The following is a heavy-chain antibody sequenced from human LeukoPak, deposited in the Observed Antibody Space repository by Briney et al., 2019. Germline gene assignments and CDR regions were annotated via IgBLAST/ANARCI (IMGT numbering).Heavy chain of an antibody. D-gene: IGHD4-17*01. Sequence: SETLSLTCAVYGGSFSGYYWSWIRQPPGKGLEWIGEINHSGSTNYNPSLKSRVTISVDTSKNQSSLRLSSVTAADTAVYYCARVRSFIPPHDYGDYVGDYWGQGTLVTVSS. CDR2: INHSGST. CDR3: ARVRSFIPPHDYGDYVGDY. CDR1: GGSFSGYY. J-gene: IGHJ4*02. V-gene: IGHV4-34*01.